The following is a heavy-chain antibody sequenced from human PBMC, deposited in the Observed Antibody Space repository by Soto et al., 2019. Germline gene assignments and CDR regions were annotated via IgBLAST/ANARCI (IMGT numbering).Heavy chain of an antibody. J-gene: IGHJ5*02. CDR1: GFTVSSND. CDR2: IYSGGTT. CDR3: TRDSEDGTKGRWFDV. D-gene: IGHD2-15*01. V-gene: IGHV3-53*01. Sequence: QLEESGGGLIQPGGSLRLSCAASGFTVSSNDMNWVRQAPGKGLEWVSIIYSGGTTYYADSVKGRFTISRDNSKNTVFLQMNRLRIEDTAVYYCTRDSEDGTKGRWFDVWGQGTLVIVSS.